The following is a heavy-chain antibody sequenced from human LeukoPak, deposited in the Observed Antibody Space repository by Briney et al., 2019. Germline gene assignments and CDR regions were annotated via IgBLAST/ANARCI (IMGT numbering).Heavy chain of an antibody. CDR3: ARGELGDRSGFSFFDY. CDR1: RGTFDSYG. V-gene: IGHV1-69*05. D-gene: IGHD3-22*01. CDR2: VMAIFGGV. Sequence: ASVKVSCKAPRGTFDSYGISWVRQAPGQGLEWMGGVMAIFGGVKYGQKFQGRATITTEASTSTAYMELSSLTSEDTGIYYCARGELGDRSGFSFFDYWGQGTLVTVSS. J-gene: IGHJ4*02.